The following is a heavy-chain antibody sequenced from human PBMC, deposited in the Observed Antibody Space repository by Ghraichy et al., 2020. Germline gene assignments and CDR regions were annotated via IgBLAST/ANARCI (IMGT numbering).Heavy chain of an antibody. Sequence: SQTLSLTCTVSGGSTRSGGYYWNWIRQHPRRGLEWIGYISHSGSTHYTPSLKRRVTISADTSKNTFSLRLTSVTAADTAVYYCARGTHYDILTGLDSWGQGTLVTVSS. J-gene: IGHJ4*02. CDR3: ARGTHYDILTGLDS. V-gene: IGHV4-31*03. CDR1: GGSTRSGGYY. CDR2: ISHSGST. D-gene: IGHD3-9*01.